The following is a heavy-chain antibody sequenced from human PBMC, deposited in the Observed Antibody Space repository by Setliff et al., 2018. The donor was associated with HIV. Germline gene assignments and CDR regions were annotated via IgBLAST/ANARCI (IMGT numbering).Heavy chain of an antibody. Sequence: ASVKVSCKASGYTLRRHGISWVRQAPGQGLEWMGWISAYNGNTNYAQKFQGRVTLTTDTSTSTAYMELRSPRSDDTAVYYCARVNDILLGYWVGYFDYWGQGTLVTVSS. V-gene: IGHV1-18*01. CDR1: GYTLRRHG. CDR2: ISAYNGNT. CDR3: ARVNDILLGYWVGYFDY. J-gene: IGHJ4*02. D-gene: IGHD2-8*01.